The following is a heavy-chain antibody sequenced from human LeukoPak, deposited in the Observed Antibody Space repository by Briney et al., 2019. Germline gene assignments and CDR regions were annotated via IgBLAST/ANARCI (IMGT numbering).Heavy chain of an antibody. Sequence: GESLKISCKGSGYSFTSYWIGWVRQMPGKGLEWMGIIYPGDSDTRYSPSFRDQVTISADKSISTAYLQWSSLKASDTAMYYCARVGGKNCGGDCYMIDYWGQGTLAIVSS. V-gene: IGHV5-51*01. CDR2: IYPGDSDT. CDR3: ARVGGKNCGGDCYMIDY. CDR1: GYSFTSYW. D-gene: IGHD2-21*02. J-gene: IGHJ4*02.